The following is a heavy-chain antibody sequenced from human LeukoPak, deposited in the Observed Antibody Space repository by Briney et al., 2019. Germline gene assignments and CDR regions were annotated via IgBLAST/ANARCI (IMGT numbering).Heavy chain of an antibody. CDR1: GFTFSSYE. D-gene: IGHD3-22*01. V-gene: IGHV3-48*03. J-gene: IGHJ3*02. CDR3: AKSWNYYDSSGDDALDI. Sequence: GGSLRLSCAASGFTFSSYEMNWVRQAPGKGLEWVSYISSSGSTIYYADSVKGRFTISRDNAKNSLYLQMNSLRAEDTAVYYCAKSWNYYDSSGDDALDIWGQGTMVTVSS. CDR2: ISSSGSTI.